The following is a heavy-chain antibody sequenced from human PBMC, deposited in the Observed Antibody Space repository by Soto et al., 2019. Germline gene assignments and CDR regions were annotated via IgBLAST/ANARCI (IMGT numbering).Heavy chain of an antibody. CDR1: GFTFSDYY. Sequence: QVQLVESGGGLVKPGGSLRLSCAVSGFTFSDYYMTWIRQAPGKGLEWVSYISSSTSHTNYADSVKGRFTISRDNAKNSLFLQMNSLRAEDTAGYYCARGRGAAADHFDFWGQGTLVTVSS. J-gene: IGHJ4*02. V-gene: IGHV3-11*05. CDR2: ISSSTSHT. D-gene: IGHD6-13*01. CDR3: ARGRGAAADHFDF.